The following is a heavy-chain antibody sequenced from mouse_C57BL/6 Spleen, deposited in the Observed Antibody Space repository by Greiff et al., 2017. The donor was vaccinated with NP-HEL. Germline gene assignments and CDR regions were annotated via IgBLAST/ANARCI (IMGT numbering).Heavy chain of an antibody. D-gene: IGHD2-10*01. CDR2: IYPGDGDT. Sequence: VQLQQSGPELVKPGASVKISCKASGYAFSSSWMNWVKQRPGKGLEWIGRIYPGDGDTNYNGKFKGKATLTADKSSSTAYMQLSSLTSEDSAVYFCARCLPPYYFDYWGQGTTLTVSS. V-gene: IGHV1-82*01. CDR3: ARCLPPYYFDY. CDR1: GYAFSSSW. J-gene: IGHJ2*01.